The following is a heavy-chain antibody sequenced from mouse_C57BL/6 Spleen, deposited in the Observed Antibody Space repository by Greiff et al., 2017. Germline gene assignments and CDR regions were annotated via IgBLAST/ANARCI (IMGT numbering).Heavy chain of an antibody. J-gene: IGHJ1*03. Sequence: EVKLEESGGGLVQPGGSMKLSCVASGFTFSNYWMNWVRQSPEKGLEWVAQIRLKSDNYATHYAESVKGRFTISRDDSKSSVYLQMNNLRAEDTGIYYCTDDGYYVDFDVWGTGTTVTVSS. CDR1: GFTFSNYW. D-gene: IGHD2-3*01. V-gene: IGHV6-3*01. CDR2: IRLKSDNYAT. CDR3: TDDGYYVDFDV.